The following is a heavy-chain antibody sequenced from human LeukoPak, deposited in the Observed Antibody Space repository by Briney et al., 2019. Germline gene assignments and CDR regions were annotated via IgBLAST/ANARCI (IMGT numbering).Heavy chain of an antibody. CDR1: GFTFSNYW. CDR2: IKSDGST. J-gene: IGHJ1*01. V-gene: IGHV3-74*01. CDR3: ARAPSEIGGYYPEYFRH. Sequence: GGSLRLSCAASGFTFSNYWMHWVRQIPGKGLVWVSRIKSDGSTNYADSVKGRFTISRDNAKNTLSLQMNSLRAEDTGVYCCARAPSEIGGYYPEYFRHWGQGTLVTVSS. D-gene: IGHD3-22*01.